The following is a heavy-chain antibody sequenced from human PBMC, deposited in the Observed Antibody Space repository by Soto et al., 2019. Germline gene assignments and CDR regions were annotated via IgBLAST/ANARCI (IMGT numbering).Heavy chain of an antibody. J-gene: IGHJ3*01. D-gene: IGHD3-10*01. V-gene: IGHV3-72*01. Sequence: VQLVESGGGLVQPGGSLRLSCAASGFTFSDHYMDWVRQAPGKELEWVGRTGNKANSYTTEYAASVKDRFTISRDDSKNSFFLQMNSLKTEDTAVYYCTTPRDTESYSAYNVWGQGTMVTVSS. CDR3: TTPRDTESYSAYNV. CDR2: TGNKANSYTT. CDR1: GFTFSDHY.